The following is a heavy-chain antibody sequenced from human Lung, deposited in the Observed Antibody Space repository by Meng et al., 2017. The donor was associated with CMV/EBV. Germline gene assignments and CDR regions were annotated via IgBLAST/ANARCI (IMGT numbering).Heavy chain of an antibody. CDR2: ISYDGTNK. CDR1: GFTFTSYA. J-gene: IGHJ4*02. CDR3: ARDQFDY. Sequence: GESLKISCAASGFTFTSYAMSWVRQAPGKGLEWVAVISYDGTNKYYADSVKGRFTISRDNSKNTLYLQMNSLRAEDTAVCYCARDQFDYWGQGTLVTVSS. V-gene: IGHV3-30-3*01.